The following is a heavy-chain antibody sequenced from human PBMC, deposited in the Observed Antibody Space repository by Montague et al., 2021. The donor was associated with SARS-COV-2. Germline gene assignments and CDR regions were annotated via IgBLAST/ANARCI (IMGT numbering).Heavy chain of an antibody. D-gene: IGHD3-22*01. CDR2: ISYDGSKK. V-gene: IGHV3-30*04. Sequence: SLRLSFSASRFTFNTYTMHWVRQAPGKGLQWVAVISYDGSKKYYIDSVKGRFTISRDNSRNTLSLQMNSLRSEDSAVYYCARDGSGYASNYFYVMDVWGQGTLVTVSS. CDR3: ARDGSGYASNYFYVMDV. CDR1: RFTFNTYT. J-gene: IGHJ6*02.